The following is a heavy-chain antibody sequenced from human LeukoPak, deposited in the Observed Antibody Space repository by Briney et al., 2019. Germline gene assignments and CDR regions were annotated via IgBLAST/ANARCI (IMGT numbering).Heavy chain of an antibody. J-gene: IGHJ4*02. CDR1: GGSISSYY. Sequence: SETLSLTCTVSGGSISSYYWSWIRQPAGKGLEWIGRIYTSGSTNYNPSLKSRVTMSVDTSKNQFSLKLSSVTAADTAVYYCVRDIVVVGGNYFDYWGQGTLVTVSS. CDR2: IYTSGST. D-gene: IGHD2-15*01. CDR3: VRDIVVVGGNYFDY. V-gene: IGHV4-4*07.